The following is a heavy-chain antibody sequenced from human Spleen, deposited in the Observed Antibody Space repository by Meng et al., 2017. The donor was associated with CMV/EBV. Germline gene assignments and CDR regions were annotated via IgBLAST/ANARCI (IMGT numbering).Heavy chain of an antibody. CDR2: IYPGDSDT. V-gene: IGHV5-51*01. D-gene: IGHD3-22*01. CDR1: GYSFTSYW. J-gene: IGHJ4*02. CDR3: ARQVRDYYDSSGYVD. Sequence: SGYSFTSYWIGGVRQMPGKGLEWMGIIYPGDSDTRYSPSFKGQVTISADKSISTAYLQWSSLKAADTAMYYCARQVRDYYDSSGYVDWGQGTLVTVSS.